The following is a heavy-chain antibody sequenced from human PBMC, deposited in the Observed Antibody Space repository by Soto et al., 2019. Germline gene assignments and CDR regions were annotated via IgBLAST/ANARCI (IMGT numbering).Heavy chain of an antibody. CDR3: ARTYGSGSYFLPFEY. J-gene: IGHJ4*02. Sequence: QVQLVQYGAEVKKPGGSVKVSCKASGYMFNTYGITWVRQAPGQGLEWMGWISAYNGNIDYAQNLQGRVTMTIDTSTSTAYMELRSLRSDDTAVYYCARTYGSGSYFLPFEYWGQGTLVSVSS. V-gene: IGHV1-18*01. CDR1: GYMFNTYG. D-gene: IGHD3-10*01. CDR2: ISAYNGNI.